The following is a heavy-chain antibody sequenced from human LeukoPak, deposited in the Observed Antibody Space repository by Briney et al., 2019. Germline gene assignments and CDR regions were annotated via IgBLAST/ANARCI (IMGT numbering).Heavy chain of an antibody. CDR2: INHSGST. CDR3: AGIAAAGTDY. V-gene: IGHV4-34*01. J-gene: IGHJ4*02. D-gene: IGHD6-13*01. CDR1: GGSFSGYY. Sequence: PSETLSLTCAVYGGSFSGYYWSWIRQPPGKGLEWIGEINHSGSTNYNPSLKSRVTISVDTSKNQFSLKLCSVTAADTAVYYCAGIAAAGTDYWGQGTLVTVSS.